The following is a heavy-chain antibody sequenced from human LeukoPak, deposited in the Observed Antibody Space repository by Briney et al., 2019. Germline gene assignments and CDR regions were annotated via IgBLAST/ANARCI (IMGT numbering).Heavy chain of an antibody. Sequence: GGSLRLSCAASGFTFSSYWMSWVRQAPGKGLEWVANIKQDGSEKYYVDSVKGRFTISRDNAKNSLYLQMNSLRAEDTAVYYCGRGGLYDSSLTGGYWGQGTLVTVSS. CDR2: IKQDGSEK. CDR1: GFTFSSYW. V-gene: IGHV3-7*04. J-gene: IGHJ4*02. D-gene: IGHD3-22*01. CDR3: GRGGLYDSSLTGGY.